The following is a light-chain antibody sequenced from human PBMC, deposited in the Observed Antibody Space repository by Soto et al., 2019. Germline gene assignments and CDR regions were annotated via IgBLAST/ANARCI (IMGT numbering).Light chain of an antibody. V-gene: IGLV2-23*01. CDR1: TSDVEGYNL. CDR2: EGT. Sequence: QSVLTQPASVSGSPGQSITISCSGTTSDVEGYNLVSWYQQHTAKAPKLLIYEGTQRPSGVSSRFSGSKSGNTASLTISGLQAEDEADYYCCSYASSSSYVFGTGTKLTVL. J-gene: IGLJ1*01. CDR3: CSYASSSSYV.